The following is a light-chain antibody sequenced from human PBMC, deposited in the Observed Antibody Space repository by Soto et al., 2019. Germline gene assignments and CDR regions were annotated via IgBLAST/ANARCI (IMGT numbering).Light chain of an antibody. Sequence: EIVLTQSPGTLSLSPGERATLSCRASHSVTSSYLAWYQQKPGQAPRLLIYGASGRATGIPDRFSGSGSGTEFTLTISSLQSEDFAVYYCQQYNNWPPAWTFGQGTKVDIK. J-gene: IGKJ1*01. CDR1: HSVTSSY. CDR2: GAS. CDR3: QQYNNWPPAWT. V-gene: IGKV3-20*01.